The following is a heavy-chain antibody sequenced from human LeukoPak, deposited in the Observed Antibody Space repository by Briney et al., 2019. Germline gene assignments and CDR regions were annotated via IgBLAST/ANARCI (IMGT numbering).Heavy chain of an antibody. J-gene: IGHJ3*02. V-gene: IGHV1-18*01. D-gene: IGHD6-13*01. Sequence: ASVKVSCKASGDTFTSYGISWVRQAPGQGLEWMGWISAYNGNTNYAQKLQGRVTMTTDTSTSTAYMELRSLRSDDTAVYYCAREYIAAAGTSAFDISGQGTMVTVSS. CDR1: GDTFTSYG. CDR2: ISAYNGNT. CDR3: AREYIAAAGTSAFDI.